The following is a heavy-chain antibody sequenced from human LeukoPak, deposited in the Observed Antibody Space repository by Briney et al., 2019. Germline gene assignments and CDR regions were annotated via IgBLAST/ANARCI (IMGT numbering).Heavy chain of an antibody. J-gene: IGHJ4*02. CDR3: ARSEELSLYFFDY. CDR1: GYSFTSYW. CDR2: IYLGDSDT. D-gene: IGHD3-16*02. V-gene: IGHV5-51*01. Sequence: GESLKISCKGSGYSFTSYWIGWGRQMPGEGLEWVGIIYLGDSDTRYSPSFQGQVTISADKSISTAYLQWSSLKASDTAMYYCARSEELSLYFFDYWGQGTLVTVSS.